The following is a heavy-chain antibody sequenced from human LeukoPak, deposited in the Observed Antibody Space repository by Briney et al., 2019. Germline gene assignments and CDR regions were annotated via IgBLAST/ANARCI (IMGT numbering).Heavy chain of an antibody. CDR1: GITVSNYD. CDR2: IRESGGGT. Sequence: GGSLRLSCVVSGITVSNYDMSWVRQAPGKGLEWVSGIRESGGGTNYADSVKGRFTISRDNSKNTLYLQMNSLRAEDTAVYYCARGLKRTDTAMVTGYYGMDVWGQGTTVTVSS. J-gene: IGHJ6*02. CDR3: ARGLKRTDTAMVTGYYGMDV. D-gene: IGHD5-18*01. V-gene: IGHV3-23*01.